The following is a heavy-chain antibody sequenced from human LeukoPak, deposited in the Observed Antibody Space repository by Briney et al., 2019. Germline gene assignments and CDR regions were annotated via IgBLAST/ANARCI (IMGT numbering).Heavy chain of an antibody. CDR3: ARGRRDGYNLEYFDN. D-gene: IGHD5-24*01. Sequence: GGSLRLSCAASGFTFSSYWMSWVRQAPGKGLEWVANIKQDGSEKYYVDSVKGRFTISRDNAKNSLYLQMNSLRAEDTAVYYCARGRRDGYNLEYFDNWGQGTLVTVSS. V-gene: IGHV3-7*01. CDR1: GFTFSSYW. CDR2: IKQDGSEK. J-gene: IGHJ4*02.